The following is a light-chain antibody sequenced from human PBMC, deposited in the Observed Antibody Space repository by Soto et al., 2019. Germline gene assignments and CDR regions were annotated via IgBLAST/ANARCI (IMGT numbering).Light chain of an antibody. CDR2: YDD. V-gene: IGLV1-36*01. CDR1: SSNIGNNA. CDR3: AAWDDSLNGQV. Sequence: QSVLTQPPSVSAAPRQRVTISCSGSSSNIGNNAVNWYQQLPGKAPKLLIYYDDLLPSGVSDRFSGSKSGTSASLAISGLQSEDEADYYCAAWDDSLNGQVFGGGTKVTVL. J-gene: IGLJ3*02.